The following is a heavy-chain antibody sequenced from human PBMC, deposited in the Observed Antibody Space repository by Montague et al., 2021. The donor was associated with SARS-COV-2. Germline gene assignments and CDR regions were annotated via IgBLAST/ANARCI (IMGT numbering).Heavy chain of an antibody. CDR3: ARRGRKLLPVATTIGGFDI. Sequence: SETLSLTCTVSGGSISSSNYYWGWIRQPPGKGLEWIGSIYDSGSTYYNPSLKGRVTISVDTSKNHFSLKLSSVTAADTAVYYCARRGRKLLPVATTIGGFDIWGQGTMVTVSS. D-gene: IGHD5-12*01. J-gene: IGHJ3*02. V-gene: IGHV4-39*02. CDR1: GGSISSSNYY. CDR2: IYDSGST.